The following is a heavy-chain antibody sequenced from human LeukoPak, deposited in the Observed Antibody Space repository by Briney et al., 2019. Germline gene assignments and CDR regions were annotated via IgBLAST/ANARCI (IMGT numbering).Heavy chain of an antibody. CDR2: IKSKPDGETT. V-gene: IGHV3-15*07. CDR1: GYTLTELS. J-gene: IGHJ4*02. D-gene: IGHD4-17*01. Sequence: SCKVSGYTLTELSMHWVRQAPGKGLEWVGRIKSKPDGETTDYAAPVKDRFTISRDDLRNILYLHMSSLKTEDTAVYYCTTVDGDSGPPFEYWGQGTLVTVSS. CDR3: TTVDGDSGPPFEY.